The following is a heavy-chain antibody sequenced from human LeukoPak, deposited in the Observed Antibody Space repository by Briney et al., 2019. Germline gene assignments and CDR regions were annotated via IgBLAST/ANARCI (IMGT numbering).Heavy chain of an antibody. CDR2: IPTSGISV. CDR3: TRAVGLGPGAHFDQ. V-gene: IGHV3-11*01. Sequence: LGGSLRLSCAASGFSFSRYYMSWVRQTPGKALEWISYIPTSGISVQYADSVRGRFTASRDDAKNSLHLQMDSLRVEDTAVYYCTRAVGLGPGAHFDQWGQGALVIVSS. J-gene: IGHJ4*02. CDR1: GFSFSRYY. D-gene: IGHD1-26*01.